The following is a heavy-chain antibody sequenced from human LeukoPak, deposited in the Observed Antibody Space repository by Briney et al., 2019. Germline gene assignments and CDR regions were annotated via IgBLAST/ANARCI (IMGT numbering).Heavy chain of an antibody. CDR1: GFTFSDHY. CDR2: ISPDGTTS. V-gene: IGHV3-11*04. Sequence: GGSLRLSCAAAGFTFSDHYMTWIRQAPGKALEWVSYISPDGTTSYYADSLKGRFTVSRDNAKNSLYLQMNSLRAEDTAVYYCARRRGSPDAFDIWGQGTMVTVSS. CDR3: ARRRGSPDAFDI. D-gene: IGHD2-15*01. J-gene: IGHJ3*02.